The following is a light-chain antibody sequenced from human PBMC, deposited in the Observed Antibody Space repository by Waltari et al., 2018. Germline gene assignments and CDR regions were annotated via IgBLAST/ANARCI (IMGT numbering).Light chain of an antibody. J-gene: IGLJ3*02. CDR2: DVN. CDR1: SSDVCGYDY. V-gene: IGLV2-14*03. CDR3: SSYTSSSTQV. Sequence: QSALTQPASVSGSPGQSITLSCTGTSSDVCGYDYVSWYQQYPGKAPQLMIYDVNNRPSGVSNRFSGSKSGNTASLTISGLQAEDEADYYCSSYTSSSTQVFGGGTKLTVL.